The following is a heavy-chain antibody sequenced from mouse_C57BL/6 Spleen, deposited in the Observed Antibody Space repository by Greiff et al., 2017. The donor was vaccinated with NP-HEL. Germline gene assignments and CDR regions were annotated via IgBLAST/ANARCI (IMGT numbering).Heavy chain of an antibody. J-gene: IGHJ1*03. CDR1: GYAFSSYW. D-gene: IGHD2-3*01. V-gene: IGHV1-80*01. Sequence: VQLQESGAELVKPGASVKISCKASGYAFSSYWMNWVKQRPGKGLEWIGQIYPGDGDTNYNGKFKGKATLTADKSSSTAYMQLSSLTSEDSAVYFCARGGYDYGYFDVWGTGTTVTVSS. CDR3: ARGGYDYGYFDV. CDR2: IYPGDGDT.